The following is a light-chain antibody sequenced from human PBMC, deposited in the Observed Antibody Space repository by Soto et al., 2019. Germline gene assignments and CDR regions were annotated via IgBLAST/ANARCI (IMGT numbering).Light chain of an antibody. J-gene: IGLJ2*01. CDR3: SSYTSSSTGVV. CDR2: DVT. CDR1: SSDIGGYDY. V-gene: IGLV2-14*01. Sequence: QSALTQPASVSGSPGQSITISCTGTSSDIGGYDYISWYQQHPGKVPKLIIYDVTDRPSGVSNRFSGSKSGNTASLTISGLEAEDEADYYCSSYTSSSTGVVFGGATKLTVL.